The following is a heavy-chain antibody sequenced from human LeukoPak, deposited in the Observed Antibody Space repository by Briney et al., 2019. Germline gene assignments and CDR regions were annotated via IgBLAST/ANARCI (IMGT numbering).Heavy chain of an antibody. V-gene: IGHV1-8*03. Sequence: ASVKVSCKASGYTFTSYDINWVRQATGQGLEWMGWMNPNSGNTGYAQKFQGRVTITRNTSISTAYMELSSLRGEDTAVYYCAKATTSLTNWFDPWGQGTLVTVSS. CDR3: AKATTSLTNWFDP. D-gene: IGHD1-14*01. CDR1: GYTFTSYD. CDR2: MNPNSGNT. J-gene: IGHJ5*02.